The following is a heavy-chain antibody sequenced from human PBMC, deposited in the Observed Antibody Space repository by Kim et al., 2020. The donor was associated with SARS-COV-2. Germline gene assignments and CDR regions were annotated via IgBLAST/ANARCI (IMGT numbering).Heavy chain of an antibody. CDR2: ISFDGSEA. Sequence: GGSLRLSCAVSGFTFRNYCMHWVRQAPGKGLEWVALISFDGSEAYYVDSVKGRFTISRDNSNNTLFLHMFALGDEDTAVYYCAKVGTSRTFPDYWGQGTL. J-gene: IGHJ4*02. CDR1: GFTFRNYC. CDR3: AKVGTSRTFPDY. V-gene: IGHV3-30*18.